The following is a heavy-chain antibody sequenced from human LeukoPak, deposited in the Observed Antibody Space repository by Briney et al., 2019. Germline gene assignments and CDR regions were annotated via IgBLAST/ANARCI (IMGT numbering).Heavy chain of an antibody. CDR2: IYYSGST. J-gene: IGHJ3*02. Sequence: PSETLSLTCTVSGGSISSYYWSWIRQPPGKGLEWIGYIYYSGSTNYNPSLKSRVTISVDTSKNQFSLKLSSVTAADTAVYYCAREVVVKGDAFDIWSQGTMVTVSS. V-gene: IGHV4-59*01. D-gene: IGHD3-22*01. CDR1: GGSISSYY. CDR3: AREVVVKGDAFDI.